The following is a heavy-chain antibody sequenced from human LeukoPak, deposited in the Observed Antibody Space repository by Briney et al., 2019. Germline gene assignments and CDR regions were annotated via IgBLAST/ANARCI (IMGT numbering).Heavy chain of an antibody. V-gene: IGHV3-64*01. CDR3: ARIGPDFWSGYNYYYYYYGMDV. Sequence: GGSLRLSCAASGFTFSSYAMHWVRQAPGKGLGYVSAISSNGGSTYYANSVKGRFTISRDNSKNTLYLQMGSLRAEDTAVYYCARIGPDFWSGYNYYYYYYGMDVWGQGTTVTVSS. CDR2: ISSNGGST. D-gene: IGHD3-3*01. J-gene: IGHJ6*02. CDR1: GFTFSSYA.